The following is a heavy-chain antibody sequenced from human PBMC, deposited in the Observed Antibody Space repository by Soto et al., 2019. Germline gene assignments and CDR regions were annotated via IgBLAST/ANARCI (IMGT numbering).Heavy chain of an antibody. CDR2: ISGSGGST. CDR3: AKTQWFEEFENLQSHFYFDY. Sequence: LRLSCAASGFTFSSYAMSWVRQAPGKGLEWVSAISGSGGSTYYADSVKGRFTISRDNSKNTLYLQMNSLRAEDTAVYYCAKTQWFEEFENLQSHFYFDYWGQGTLVTV. J-gene: IGHJ4*02. CDR1: GFTFSSYA. D-gene: IGHD3-10*01. V-gene: IGHV3-23*01.